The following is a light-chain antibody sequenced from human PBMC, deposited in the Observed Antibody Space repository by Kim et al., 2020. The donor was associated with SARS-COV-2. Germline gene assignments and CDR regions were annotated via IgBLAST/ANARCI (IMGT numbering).Light chain of an antibody. J-gene: IGLJ2*01. Sequence: VAWGQTVRITCQGDILRTYCASWYQQKPGQAPILVIYGNDNRPSGIPDRFSGSTSGNTASLTITGAQAEDEADYYCNSRDSGASRLFGGGTQLTVL. CDR1: ILRTYC. CDR3: NSRDSGASRL. CDR2: GND. V-gene: IGLV3-19*01.